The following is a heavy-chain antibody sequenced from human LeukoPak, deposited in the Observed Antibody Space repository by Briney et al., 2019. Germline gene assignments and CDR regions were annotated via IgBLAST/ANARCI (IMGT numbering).Heavy chain of an antibody. CDR3: ARGTNYDFWSGYYLTVYYYGMDV. CDR2: INHSGST. J-gene: IGHJ6*02. CDR1: GGSFSGYY. Sequence: SETLSLTCAVYGGSFSGYYWSWIRQPPGKGLEWIGEINHSGSTNYNPSLKSRVTISVDTSKNQFSLKLSSVTAADTAVYYCARGTNYDFWSGYYLTVYYYGMDVWGQGTTVTVSS. D-gene: IGHD3-3*01. V-gene: IGHV4-34*01.